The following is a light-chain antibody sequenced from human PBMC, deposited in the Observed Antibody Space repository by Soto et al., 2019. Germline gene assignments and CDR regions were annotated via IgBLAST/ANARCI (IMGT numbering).Light chain of an antibody. CDR2: GAS. CDR1: QIVTNNL. V-gene: IGKV3-20*01. CDR3: QQYGSSSGWT. J-gene: IGKJ1*01. Sequence: VLTHAPGTLSLSPGERATLSCRASQIVTNNLLAWYQQSLGQAPRLLIFGASNRATGIPDRFSGSGSGTDFTLTISSLEPEDFAVYYCQQYGSSSGWTFGQGTKVDIK.